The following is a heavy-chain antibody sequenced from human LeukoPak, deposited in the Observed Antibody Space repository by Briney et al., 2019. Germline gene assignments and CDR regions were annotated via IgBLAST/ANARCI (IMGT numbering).Heavy chain of an antibody. Sequence: ASVKVSCKASGSTFTGYHVIWVRQAPGQGLEWMGWIRPTGGGTKYAQKFQGRVTMTKDTSIDTFYMELNRLRSDDTAVYYCARGGNVVAGYHLTDYGMDVWGQGTEVTVSS. CDR3: ARGGNVVAGYHLTDYGMDV. V-gene: IGHV1-2*02. CDR1: GSTFTGYH. CDR2: IRPTGGGT. D-gene: IGHD6-19*01. J-gene: IGHJ6*02.